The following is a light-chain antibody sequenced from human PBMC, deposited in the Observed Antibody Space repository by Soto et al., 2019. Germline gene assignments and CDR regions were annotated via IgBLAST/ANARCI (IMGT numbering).Light chain of an antibody. V-gene: IGKV1-6*01. CDR1: QAIRSY. CDR3: LQDDIYPWT. J-gene: IGKJ1*01. CDR2: AAS. Sequence: AIQMTQSPSSLSASVGDRVAITCRASQAIRSYLGWYQQKPGKAPKLLIYAASNLQSGVPSRFSGSGSGTYFTLTISSLQPKDFATYYCLQDDIYPWTFGQGTKVDIK.